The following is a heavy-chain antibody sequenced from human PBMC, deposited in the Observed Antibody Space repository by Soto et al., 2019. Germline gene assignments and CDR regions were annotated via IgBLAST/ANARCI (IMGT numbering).Heavy chain of an antibody. J-gene: IGHJ2*01. CDR2: IANDASSE. V-gene: IGHV3-30-3*01. Sequence: QVQLVESGGGVVQSGGSLRLSCAASGFTFSNYPMHWFRQAPGKGLEWVAIIANDASSEHYADSVKGRFTISRDNSENTLYLQMNSLRAEDTALYYCARDGSANWYFDWYFDLWGRGTRVTVSS. D-gene: IGHD1-7*01. CDR3: ARDGSANWYFDWYFDL. CDR1: GFTFSNYP.